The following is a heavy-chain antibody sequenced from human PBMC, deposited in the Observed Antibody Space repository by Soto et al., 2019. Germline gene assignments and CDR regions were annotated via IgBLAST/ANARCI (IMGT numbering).Heavy chain of an antibody. J-gene: IGHJ4*02. CDR3: ARGRYGDY. CDR2: ISAHNGNT. V-gene: IGHV1-18*01. CDR1: GYTFTTYG. D-gene: IGHD1-1*01. Sequence: QVHLVQSGAEVKKRGASVKVSCKGSGYTFTTYGITWVRQAPGQGLEWMGWISAHNGNTNYAQKPQGRVTVTRDTSTSTAYMELSSLRSDDTAVYYCARGRYGDYWGQGALVTVSS.